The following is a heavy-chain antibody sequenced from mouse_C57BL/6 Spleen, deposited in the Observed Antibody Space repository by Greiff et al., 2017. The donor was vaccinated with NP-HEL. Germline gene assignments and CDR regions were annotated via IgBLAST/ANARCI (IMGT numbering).Heavy chain of an antibody. V-gene: IGHV1-52*01. D-gene: IGHD1-1*01. J-gene: IGHJ2*01. CDR2: IDPSDRET. CDR3: ARSRDYYGSTPFDY. CDR1: GYTFTSYW. Sequence: VQLQQSGAELVRPGSSVKLSCKASGYTFTSYWMHWVKQRPIQGLEWIGNIDPSDRETHYNQKFKDKATLTVDKSSSTAYMQLSSLTSEDSAVYYCARSRDYYGSTPFDYWGQGTTLTVSS.